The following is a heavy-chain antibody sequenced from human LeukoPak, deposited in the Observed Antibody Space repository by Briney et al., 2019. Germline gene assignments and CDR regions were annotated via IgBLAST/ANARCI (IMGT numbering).Heavy chain of an antibody. Sequence: SVKVSCKASGGTFSSYAISWVRQAPGQGLEWMGGIIPIFGTANYAQKFQGRVTITADESTSTAYMELSSLRSEDPAVYYCARLWYNWNYGYFDYWGQGTLVTVSS. CDR3: ARLWYNWNYGYFDY. CDR1: GGTFSSYA. V-gene: IGHV1-69*13. CDR2: IIPIFGTA. J-gene: IGHJ4*02. D-gene: IGHD1-7*01.